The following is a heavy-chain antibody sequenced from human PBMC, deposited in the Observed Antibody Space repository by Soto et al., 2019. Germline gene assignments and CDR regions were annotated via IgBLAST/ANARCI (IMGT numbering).Heavy chain of an antibody. D-gene: IGHD2-15*01. Sequence: QVQLVESGGGVVQPGRSLRLSCAASGFTFSGYGMHWVSQAPGKGLEWVAVISYDGSNKYYADYVKGRFTISRDNSKNTLYLQMNSLRAEDTAVYYCAISVPHSMARMEVWGQGTTVTVSS. CDR1: GFTFSGYG. V-gene: IGHV3-30*03. J-gene: IGHJ6*02. CDR3: AISVPHSMARMEV. CDR2: ISYDGSNK.